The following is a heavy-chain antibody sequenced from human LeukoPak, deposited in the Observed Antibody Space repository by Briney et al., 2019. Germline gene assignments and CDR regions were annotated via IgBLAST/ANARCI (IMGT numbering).Heavy chain of an antibody. CDR3: ARDGKGRFDFRENDY. V-gene: IGHV1-18*01. CDR1: GYTFTNYD. D-gene: IGHD3-3*01. Sequence: ASVKVSCMASGYTFTNYDITWVRQAPGQGLEWMGWISAHTGKSDYAQKFQNRVTMTADTATSTAYMELRSLGSDDTAVYYCARDGKGRFDFRENDYWGQGTLVTVSS. J-gene: IGHJ4*02. CDR2: ISAHTGKS.